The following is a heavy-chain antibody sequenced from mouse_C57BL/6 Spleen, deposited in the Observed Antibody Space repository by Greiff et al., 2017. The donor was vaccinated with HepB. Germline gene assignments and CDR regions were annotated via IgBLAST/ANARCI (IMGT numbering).Heavy chain of an antibody. V-gene: IGHV1-82*01. J-gene: IGHJ2*01. CDR1: GYAFSSSW. CDR3: ARLSYDSYYFDY. Sequence: QVQLKQSGPELVKPGASVKISCKASGYAFSSSWMNWVKQRPGKGLEWIGRIYPGDGDTNYNGKFKGKATLTADKSSSTAYMQLSSLTSEDSAVYFCARLSYDSYYFDYWGQGTTLTVSS. CDR2: IYPGDGDT. D-gene: IGHD2-4*01.